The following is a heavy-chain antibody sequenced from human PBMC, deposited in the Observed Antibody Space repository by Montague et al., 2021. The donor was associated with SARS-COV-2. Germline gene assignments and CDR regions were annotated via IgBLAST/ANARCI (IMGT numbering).Heavy chain of an antibody. CDR1: GFTFSSYA. Sequence: SLRLSCAASGFTFSSYAMSWVRQAPGKGLEWVSVIYSGGSSTYYADSVKGRFTISRDHSKNTLYMQMNSLRAEATSVYYWAKVSYFGSGTYYFDYWGQGTLVTVSS. D-gene: IGHD3-10*01. CDR3: AKVSYFGSGTYYFDY. V-gene: IGHV3-23*03. CDR2: IYSGGSST. J-gene: IGHJ4*02.